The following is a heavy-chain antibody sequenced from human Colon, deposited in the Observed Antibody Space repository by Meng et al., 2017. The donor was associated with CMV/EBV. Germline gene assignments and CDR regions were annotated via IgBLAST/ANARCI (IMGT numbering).Heavy chain of an antibody. V-gene: IGHV3-7*01. CDR1: GFTVSTYW. J-gene: IGHJ4*02. CDR2: INPNANAN. CDR3: ARIFCTTTDCYYDY. D-gene: IGHD2-8*01. Sequence: PSGFTVSTYWMSWVRQAPGEGLEWVANINPNANANYYVDSVKGRFTISRDNAKSSLFLQMASLRAEDTAVYYCARIFCTTTDCYYDYWGRGTLVTVSS.